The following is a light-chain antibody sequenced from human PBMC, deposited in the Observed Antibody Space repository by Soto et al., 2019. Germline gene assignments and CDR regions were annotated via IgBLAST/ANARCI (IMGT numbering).Light chain of an antibody. CDR3: QQRSNLPRT. J-gene: IGKJ4*01. CDR2: DAS. Sequence: VVTHSPAALSLSKGGRATLSPRASQSVSSYLAWYQQKPGQAPRLLIYDASNMATGIPARFSGSGSGTDFTLTIGSLEPEDFAVYYCQQRSNLPRTFGGGTKVDIK. V-gene: IGKV3-11*01. CDR1: QSVSSY.